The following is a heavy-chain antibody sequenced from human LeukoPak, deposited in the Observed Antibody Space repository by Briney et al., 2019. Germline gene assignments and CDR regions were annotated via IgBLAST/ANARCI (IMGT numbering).Heavy chain of an antibody. CDR1: GFTFSNYW. CDR2: IKQDGSEK. CDR3: ARNQRRLDY. Sequence: GGSLRLSCAASGFTFSNYWMTWVRQTPGKGLELVANIKQDGSEKYYVDSVKGRFTISRDNAKNSLYLQMNSLRAEDTAVYYCARNQRRLDYWGQGTLVTVSS. V-gene: IGHV3-7*01. J-gene: IGHJ4*02. D-gene: IGHD1-14*01.